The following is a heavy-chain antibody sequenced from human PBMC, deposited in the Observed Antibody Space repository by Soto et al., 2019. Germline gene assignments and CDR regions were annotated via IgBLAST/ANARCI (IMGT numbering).Heavy chain of an antibody. CDR2: INIYNGHT. Sequence: GASVKVSCKASGYTFISYGISWVRQAPGQGLEWMGWINIYNGHTNYAQKFQGRVTVTTDTSTTTAYMEVRSLRSDDTAVYFCVRDWNYVYDYWGQGTLVTVSS. V-gene: IGHV1-18*01. CDR1: GYTFISYG. CDR3: VRDWNYVYDY. D-gene: IGHD3-16*01. J-gene: IGHJ4*02.